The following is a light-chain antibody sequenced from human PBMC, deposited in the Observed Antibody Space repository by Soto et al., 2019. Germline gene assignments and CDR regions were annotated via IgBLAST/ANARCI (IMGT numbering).Light chain of an antibody. CDR2: DAS. CDR3: QQRVNWLT. CDR1: QSVDTY. J-gene: IGKJ4*01. Sequence: EIVLTQSPAILSLSPGERATLSCRASQSVDTYLDWYQQKFGQAPRLLIYDASNRATGIPARFSGSGSGTDFTLTISSLEPDDFAVYYCQQRVNWLTFGGGTKVEL. V-gene: IGKV3-11*01.